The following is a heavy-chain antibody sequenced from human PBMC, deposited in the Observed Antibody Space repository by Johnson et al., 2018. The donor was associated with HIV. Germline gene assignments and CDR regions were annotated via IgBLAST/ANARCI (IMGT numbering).Heavy chain of an antibody. Sequence: VQLVESGGGVVQPGRSLRLSCEASGFAFRNSAIHWVRQAPGKALEWVANIKQDGSEKYYVDSVKGRFTISRDNSKNTLYLQMNSLRAEDTAVYYCAIKSYYDILTGQGGAFDIWGQGTLVTVSS. D-gene: IGHD3-9*01. J-gene: IGHJ3*02. V-gene: IGHV3-7*01. CDR2: IKQDGSEK. CDR1: GFAFRNSA. CDR3: AIKSYYDILTGQGGAFDI.